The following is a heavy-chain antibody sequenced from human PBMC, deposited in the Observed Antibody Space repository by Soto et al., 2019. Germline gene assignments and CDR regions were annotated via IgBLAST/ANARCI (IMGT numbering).Heavy chain of an antibody. J-gene: IGHJ5*02. D-gene: IGHD1-1*01. CDR2: IYYSGST. V-gene: IGHV4-30-4*01. CDR3: ARDQLEGNWFDP. Sequence: LSLTCTVSGGSISSGDYYWSWIRQPPGKGLEWIGYIYYSGSTYYNPSLKSRVTISVDKSKNQFSLKLSSVTAADTAVYYCARDQLEGNWFDPWGQGTLVTVSS. CDR1: GGSISSGDYY.